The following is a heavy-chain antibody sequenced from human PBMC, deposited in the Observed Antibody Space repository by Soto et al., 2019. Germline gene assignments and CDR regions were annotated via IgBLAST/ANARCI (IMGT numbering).Heavy chain of an antibody. V-gene: IGHV1-69*13. J-gene: IGHJ5*02. CDR3: AKGEMATIRNSFDP. CDR1: GGTFSSYA. CDR2: IIPIFGTA. Sequence: SVKVSCKASGGTFSSYAISWVRQAPGQGLEWMGGIIPIFGTANYAQKFQGRVTITADESTSTAYVELSNLIAEDTAIYYCAKGEMATIRNSFDPWGQGTLVTVSS. D-gene: IGHD5-12*01.